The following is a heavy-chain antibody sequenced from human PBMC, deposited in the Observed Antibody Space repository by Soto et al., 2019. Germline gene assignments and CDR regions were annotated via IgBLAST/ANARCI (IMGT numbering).Heavy chain of an antibody. CDR1: GYTFTSYG. J-gene: IGHJ4*02. V-gene: IGHV1-8*02. Sequence: ASVKVSCKASGYTFTSYGISWVRQATGQGLEWMGWMNPNSGNTGYAQKFQGRVTMTRNTSISTAYMELSSLRSADTAVYYCARRQGPHDYWGQGTLVTVSS. CDR2: MNPNSGNT. CDR3: ARRQGPHDY.